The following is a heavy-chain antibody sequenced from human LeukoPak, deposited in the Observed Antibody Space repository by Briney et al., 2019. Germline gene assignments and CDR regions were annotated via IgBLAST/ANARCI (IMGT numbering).Heavy chain of an antibody. J-gene: IGHJ6*02. CDR3: ASNYGSGSYYNSYYYYYGMDV. CDR2: ISSSGSTI. CDR1: GFTFSDYY. V-gene: IGHV3-11*01. D-gene: IGHD3-10*01. Sequence: GGSLRLSCAASGFTFSDYYMSWIRQAPGKGLEWVSYISSSGSTIYYADSVKGRFTISRDNVKNSLYLQMNSLRAEDTAVYYCASNYGSGSYYNSYYYYYGMDVWGQGTTVTVSS.